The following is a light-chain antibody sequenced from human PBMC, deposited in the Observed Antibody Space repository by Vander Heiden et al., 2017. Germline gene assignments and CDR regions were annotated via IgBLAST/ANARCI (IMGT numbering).Light chain of an antibody. Sequence: SYELTQPPSVSVSPGQTASITCSGDKLGDKYACWYQQKPGQYPVLVIYKDSKRPAGSPERFAGSNSGNTATLTISGTQAMDEADYYCQAWDSSTVVFGGGTKLTVL. CDR2: KDS. V-gene: IGLV3-1*01. CDR1: KLGDKY. J-gene: IGLJ2*01. CDR3: QAWDSSTVV.